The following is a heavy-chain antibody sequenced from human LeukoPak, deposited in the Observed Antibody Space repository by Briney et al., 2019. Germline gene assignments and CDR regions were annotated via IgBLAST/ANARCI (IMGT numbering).Heavy chain of an antibody. CDR1: GLTFNNYW. J-gene: IGHJ4*02. Sequence: GGSLRLSCAAFGLTFNNYWMSWVRQAPGKGLEWVANIKQDGSEKYYVDSAKGRFTVSRDNAKNSLYLQMNSLRAEDTAVYYCARASYSYDINGWVPFDYWGQGTLVTVSS. CDR3: ARASYSYDINGWVPFDY. CDR2: IKQDGSEK. V-gene: IGHV3-7*03. D-gene: IGHD3-22*01.